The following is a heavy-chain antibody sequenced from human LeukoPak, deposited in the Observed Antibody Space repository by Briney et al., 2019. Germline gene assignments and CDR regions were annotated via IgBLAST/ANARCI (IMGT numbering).Heavy chain of an antibody. V-gene: IGHV1-69*04. D-gene: IGHD5-18*01. J-gene: IGHJ4*02. CDR2: IIPIFGIA. CDR1: GGTFSSYA. Sequence: SVTVSCKASGGTFSSYAISWVRQAPGQGLEWMGRIIPIFGIANYAQKFQGRVTITADKSTSTAYMELNSLRSEDTAVYYCARDMNVRGYSYGPFDYWGQGTLVTVSS. CDR3: ARDMNVRGYSYGPFDY.